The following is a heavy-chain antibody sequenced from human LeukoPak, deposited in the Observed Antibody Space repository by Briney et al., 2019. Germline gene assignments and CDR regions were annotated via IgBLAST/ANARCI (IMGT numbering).Heavy chain of an antibody. CDR2: INPDSGTT. J-gene: IGHJ4*02. CDR1: GYAFIGNY. V-gene: IGHV1-2*02. D-gene: IGHD3-3*01. CDR3: ARATTIFGVVIIFFDT. Sequence: ASVNVSCKASGYAFIGNYIHWVRQAPGQGLEWMGWINPDSGTTKYAQNFQGRVTITSDTSGSTAYVDLSSLTSDDTAVYYCARATTIFGVVIIFFDTWGQGTLVTVSS.